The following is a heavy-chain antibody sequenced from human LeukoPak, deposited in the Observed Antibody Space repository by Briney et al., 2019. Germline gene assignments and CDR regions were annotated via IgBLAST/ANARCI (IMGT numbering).Heavy chain of an antibody. CDR3: ARREYQLPWGDWLDP. Sequence: GGSLRLSCTASGFTFNTYWMNWVRQAPGKGLEWVAKIKEDGSEKYYVDSVKGRFTISRDNAKSSLYLQMNSLRAEDTAVYYCARREYQLPWGDWLDPWGLGTLVTVSS. J-gene: IGHJ5*02. CDR2: IKEDGSEK. D-gene: IGHD2-2*01. CDR1: GFTFNTYW. V-gene: IGHV3-7*01.